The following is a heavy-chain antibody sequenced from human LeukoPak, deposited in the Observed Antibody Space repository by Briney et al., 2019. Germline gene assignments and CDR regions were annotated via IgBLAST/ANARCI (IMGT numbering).Heavy chain of an antibody. CDR1: GFTFSSYA. V-gene: IGHV3-23*01. J-gene: IGHJ4*02. CDR3: AKDRSSGLFLDY. D-gene: IGHD3-22*01. CDR2: ISGSGGST. Sequence: GGSLRLSCAASGFTFSSYAMSWVRQAPGKGLEWVSAISGSGGSTYYADSVKGRFTISRDNSKSTLYLQMNSLRAEDTAVYYCAKDRSSGLFLDYWGQGTLVTVSS.